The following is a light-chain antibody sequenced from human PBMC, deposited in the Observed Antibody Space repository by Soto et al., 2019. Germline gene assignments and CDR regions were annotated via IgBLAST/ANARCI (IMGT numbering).Light chain of an antibody. CDR1: SXDVGGYNY. CDR3: SSYTSSSTSV. J-gene: IGLJ1*01. Sequence: QSALTQPASVSGSPGQSITICCTGTSXDVGGYNYVSWYQQHPGKAPKLMIYEVSNRPSGVSNRFSGSKSGNTASLTISGLQAEDEADYYCSSYTSSSTSVFGTGTKVTVL. V-gene: IGLV2-14*01. CDR2: EVS.